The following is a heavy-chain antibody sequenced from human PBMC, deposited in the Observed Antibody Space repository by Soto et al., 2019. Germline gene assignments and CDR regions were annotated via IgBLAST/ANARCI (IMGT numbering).Heavy chain of an antibody. Sequence: SVKVSCKASGGTFSSYAISWVRQAPGQGLEWMGGIIPIFGTANYAQKFPGRVTITADESTSTAYMELSSLRSEDTAVYYCASSGDDYYDSSGYYYYWGQGTLVTVSS. V-gene: IGHV1-69*13. CDR3: ASSGDDYYDSSGYYYY. J-gene: IGHJ4*02. CDR1: GGTFSSYA. CDR2: IIPIFGTA. D-gene: IGHD3-22*01.